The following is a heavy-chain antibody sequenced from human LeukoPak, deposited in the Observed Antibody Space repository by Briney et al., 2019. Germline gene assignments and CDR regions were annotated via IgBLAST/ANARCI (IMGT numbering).Heavy chain of an antibody. D-gene: IGHD3-10*01. CDR1: GGTFSSYA. CDR3: AREVPTYYYDSGRDPSFDY. V-gene: IGHV1-69*05. J-gene: IGHJ4*02. CDR2: IIPIFGTA. Sequence: GASVKVSCKASGGTFSSYAISWVRQAPGRGLEWMGGIIPIFGTANYAQKFQGRVTITTDESTSTAYMELSSLRSEDTAVYYCAREVPTYYYDSGRDPSFDYWGQGSLVTVSS.